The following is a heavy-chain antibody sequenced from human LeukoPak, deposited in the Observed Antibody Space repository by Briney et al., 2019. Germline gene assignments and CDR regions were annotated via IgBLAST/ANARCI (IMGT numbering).Heavy chain of an antibody. CDR1: GFTVSRNY. CDR2: IYSGGDT. CDR3: ARSPPASTFDY. J-gene: IGHJ4*02. D-gene: IGHD2-2*01. V-gene: IGHV3-53*01. Sequence: SGGSLRLSCTASGFTVSRNYMSWVRQAPGKGLEWVSVIYSGGDTYYADSVKGRFTISRDISENTLYLQMDNLRAEDTAFYYCARSPPASTFDYWGQGTLVTVSS.